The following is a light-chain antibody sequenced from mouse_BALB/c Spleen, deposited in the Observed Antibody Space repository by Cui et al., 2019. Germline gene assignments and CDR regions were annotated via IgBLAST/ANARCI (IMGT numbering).Light chain of an antibody. Sequence: DIQMTQSPSSLSASLGGKVTITCKASQDINKYLAWYQHKPGKGPRLLIHYTSSLHPGIPSWFSGSGGGRDYSFSSSNLEPEDIATYYYLQYDNLWTFGGGTKLEIK. CDR1: QDINKY. CDR2: YTS. V-gene: IGKV19-93*01. J-gene: IGKJ1*01. CDR3: LQYDNLWT.